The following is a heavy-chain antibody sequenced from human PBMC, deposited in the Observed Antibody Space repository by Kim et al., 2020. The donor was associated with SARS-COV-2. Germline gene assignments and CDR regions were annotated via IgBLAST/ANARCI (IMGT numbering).Heavy chain of an antibody. D-gene: IGHD2-21*02. CDR3: ARDQYGDLHPRAFAFDI. CDR2: IYYSGST. Sequence: SETLSLTCTVSGGSISSYYWSWIRQPPGKGLEWIGYIYYSGSTNYNPSLKSRVTISVDTSKNQFSLKLSSVTAADTAVYYCARDQYGDLHPRAFAFDIRGQGTMVTVSS. J-gene: IGHJ3*02. CDR1: GGSISSYY. V-gene: IGHV4-59*01.